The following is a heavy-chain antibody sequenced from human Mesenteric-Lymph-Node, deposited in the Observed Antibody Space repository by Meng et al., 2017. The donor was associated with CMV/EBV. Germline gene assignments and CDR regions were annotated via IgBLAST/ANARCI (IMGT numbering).Heavy chain of an antibody. CDR2: INHSGST. V-gene: IGHV4-34*01. CDR3: ARHQRWLKSEGGFDY. J-gene: IGHJ4*02. D-gene: IGHD4-23*01. Sequence: QVLLTQWGGGLLKPSETPSLPCGVYGGSFRGYYRSWIRQPPGKGLEWIGEINHSGSTNYNPSLKSRVTISVDTSKNQFSLKLSSVTAADTAVYYCARHQRWLKSEGGFDYWGQGTLVTVSS. CDR1: GGSFRGYY.